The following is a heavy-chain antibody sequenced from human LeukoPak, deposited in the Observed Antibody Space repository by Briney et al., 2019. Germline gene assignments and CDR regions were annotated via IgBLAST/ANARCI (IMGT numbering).Heavy chain of an antibody. V-gene: IGHV4-31*03. CDR2: IYYSGST. J-gene: IGHJ4*02. D-gene: IGHD3-22*01. CDR1: GGSISSGGYS. Sequence: SETLSLTCTVSGGSISSGGYSWSWIRQHPGKGLEWIGYIYYSGSTYYNPSLKSRVTISVDTSKNQFSLKLSSVTAADTAVYYCASANPLDSSGYYGFDYWGQGTLVTVSS. CDR3: ASANPLDSSGYYGFDY.